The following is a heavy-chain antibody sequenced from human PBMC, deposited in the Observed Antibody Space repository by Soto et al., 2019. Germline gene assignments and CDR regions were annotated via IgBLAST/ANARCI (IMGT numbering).Heavy chain of an antibody. CDR3: ARYLSFGGTTNRLLDY. V-gene: IGHV4-59*01. CDR2: IYYSGGT. CDR1: SGSFSSYY. J-gene: IGHJ4*02. Sequence: SETLSLTCTVSSGSFSSYYWGWIRQPPGMGLEWIGYIYYSGGTNYNPSLRSRVTMSVDTSKNQFSLNLSSVTAADTAVYYCARYLSFGGTTNRLLDYWGQGTLVTVSS. D-gene: IGHD1-1*01.